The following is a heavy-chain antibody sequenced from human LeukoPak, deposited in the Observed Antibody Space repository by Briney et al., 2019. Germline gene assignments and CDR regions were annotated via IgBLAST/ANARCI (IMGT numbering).Heavy chain of an antibody. Sequence: ASVKVSCKASGYTFTSYYMHWVRQAPGQGLEWMGIINPSGGSTSYAQKFQGRVTMTRDTSTSTVYMELCSLRSEDTAVYYCARDSHEKYYDILTGYPRSPYGMDVWGQGTTVTVSS. CDR1: GYTFTSYY. CDR3: ARDSHEKYYDILTGYPRSPYGMDV. CDR2: INPSGGST. V-gene: IGHV1-46*01. J-gene: IGHJ6*02. D-gene: IGHD3-9*01.